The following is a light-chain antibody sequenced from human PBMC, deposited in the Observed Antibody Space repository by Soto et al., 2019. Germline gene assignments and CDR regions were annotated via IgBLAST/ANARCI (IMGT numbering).Light chain of an antibody. V-gene: IGLV2-23*02. CDR3: CSYAGSRTPLI. J-gene: IGLJ1*01. CDR2: EVS. Sequence: QSVLTQAASVSGSPGQSITISCTGTSSDVGSYNLVCWYQQHPGKAPKLMIYEVSKRPSGLSNRFSGSKSGNTASLTISGLQAEDEADYYCCSYAGSRTPLIFGTGTRSPS. CDR1: SSDVGSYNL.